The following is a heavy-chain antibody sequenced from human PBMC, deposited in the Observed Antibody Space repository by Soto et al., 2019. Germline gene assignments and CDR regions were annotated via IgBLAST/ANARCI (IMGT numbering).Heavy chain of an antibody. CDR2: IWYDGSNK. Sequence: QVQLVESGGGVVQPGRSLRLSCAASGFTFSSYGMHWVRQAPGKGLEWVAVIWYDGSNKYYADSVKGRFTISRDNSKNTLYLQMNSLRAEDTVVYYCARDVGGPTGTGWFDPWGQGTLVTVSS. V-gene: IGHV3-33*01. J-gene: IGHJ5*02. CDR1: GFTFSSYG. D-gene: IGHD1-1*01. CDR3: ARDVGGPTGTGWFDP.